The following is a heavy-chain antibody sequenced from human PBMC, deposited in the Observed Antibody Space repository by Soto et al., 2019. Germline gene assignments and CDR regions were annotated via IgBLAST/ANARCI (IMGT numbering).Heavy chain of an antibody. D-gene: IGHD3-22*01. CDR1: GFTFTTSA. Sequence: QMQLVQSGPEVKKPGTSAKVSCGASGFTFTTSAIQWVRQARGQRLEWVGWIVVGSGNTKYAQKFQERVTITRDMSTKTAYMELSSLRSEDTAVYYCAAERDYYDSSGQDGMDVWGQGTTVTVSS. CDR3: AAERDYYDSSGQDGMDV. V-gene: IGHV1-58*02. CDR2: IVVGSGNT. J-gene: IGHJ6*02.